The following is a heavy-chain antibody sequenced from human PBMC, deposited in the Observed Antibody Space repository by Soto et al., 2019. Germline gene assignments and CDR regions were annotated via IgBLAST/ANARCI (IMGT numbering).Heavy chain of an antibody. V-gene: IGHV1-69*12. CDR3: ASRDSGNFGSYYYYGMDV. J-gene: IGHJ6*02. D-gene: IGHD1-26*01. CDR2: IIPIFGTA. Sequence: QVQLVQSGAEVKKPGSSVKVSCKASGGTFSSYAITWVRQAPGQGLEWMGGIIPIFGTANYAQKFQGRVTIXAHXSTSTPYMELSSLRSEDTAVYYCASRDSGNFGSYYYYGMDVWGQGTTVTVSS. CDR1: GGTFSSYA.